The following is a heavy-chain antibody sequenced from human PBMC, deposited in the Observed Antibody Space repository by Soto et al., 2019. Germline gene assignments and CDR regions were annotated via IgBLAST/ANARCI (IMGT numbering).Heavy chain of an antibody. CDR2: INPATGAA. Sequence: QLHLVQSGAVVKKPGASVTVSCSASGYPVTAYYMHWVRQAPGRGLEWMGGINPATGAAKYTQTFQGRVPLTRETATSTVFMELGGLTSEAAAVFYWARGGGVGVAGSAAFEMWGQGTLVTVSS. J-gene: IGHJ3*02. CDR1: GYPVTAYY. D-gene: IGHD3-3*01. V-gene: IGHV1-2*02. CDR3: ARGGGVGVAGSAAFEM.